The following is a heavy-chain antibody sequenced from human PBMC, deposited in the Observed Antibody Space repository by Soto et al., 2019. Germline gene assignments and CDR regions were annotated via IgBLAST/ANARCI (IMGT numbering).Heavy chain of an antibody. CDR2: INHSGST. D-gene: IGHD5-18*01. Sequence: SETLSLTCAVYGGSFTAYYWSWIRQPPGKGLEWIGEINHSGSTNYNPSLKSRVTISVDTSKNQFSLKLNSVTAADAAVYYCARHGYSYDNWGQGTLVTVSS. J-gene: IGHJ4*02. CDR1: GGSFTAYY. CDR3: ARHGYSYDN. V-gene: IGHV4-34*01.